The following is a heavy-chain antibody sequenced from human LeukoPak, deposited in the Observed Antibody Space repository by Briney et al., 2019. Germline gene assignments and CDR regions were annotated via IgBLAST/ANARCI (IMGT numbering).Heavy chain of an antibody. CDR1: GFSFSRYG. CDR3: AMTTVTAYSFYYGIDV. J-gene: IGHJ6*02. V-gene: IGHV3-30*03. CDR2: ISYDGSNK. D-gene: IGHD4-17*01. Sequence: PGRSLRLSCAACGFSFSRYGMHWVRQAPGKGLEWVAVISYDGSNKYYVDSVQGRFTISRDNSKNTVSLQMSGLRAEDTAVYHCAMTTVTAYSFYYGIDVWGRGTTVTVS.